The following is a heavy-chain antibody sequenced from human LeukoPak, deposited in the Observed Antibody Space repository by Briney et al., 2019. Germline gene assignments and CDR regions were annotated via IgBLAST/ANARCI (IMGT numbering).Heavy chain of an antibody. D-gene: IGHD6-13*01. CDR2: IYYSGST. CDR3: ARDVASSSFSNDAFDI. J-gene: IGHJ3*02. CDR1: GGSISSSSYY. Sequence: SETLSLTCTVSGGSISSSSYYWGWIRQPPGKGLEWIGSIYYSGSTYYNPSLKSRVTISVDTSKNQFSLKLSSVTAADTAVYYCARDVASSSFSNDAFDIWGQGTMVTVSS. V-gene: IGHV4-39*07.